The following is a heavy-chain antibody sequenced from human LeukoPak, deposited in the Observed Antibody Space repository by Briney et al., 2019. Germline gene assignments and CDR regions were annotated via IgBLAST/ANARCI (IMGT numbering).Heavy chain of an antibody. CDR2: IYYSGST. Sequence: PSETLSPTCTVSGGSISSYYWSWIRQPPGKGLEWIGYIYYSGSTNYNPSLKSRVTISVDTSKNQFSLKLSSVTAADTAVYYCARDSESGSYAAYWGQGTLVTVSS. V-gene: IGHV4-59*01. CDR3: ARDSESGSYAAY. CDR1: GGSISSYY. D-gene: IGHD1-26*01. J-gene: IGHJ4*02.